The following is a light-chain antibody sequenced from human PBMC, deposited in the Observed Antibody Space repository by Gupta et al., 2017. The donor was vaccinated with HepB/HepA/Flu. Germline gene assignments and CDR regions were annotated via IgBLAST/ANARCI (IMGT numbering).Light chain of an antibody. J-gene: IGLJ2*01. CDR3: ASHASGDIVL. V-gene: IGLV2-8*01. CDR2: EVY. CDR1: SSDVGGYKY. Sequence: QSALTQPPSASGSPGQSVTISCTGTSSDVGGYKYVSWFQHHPGRAPKLFIFEVYNRHSGVPARVSGSKSGNTASLTVSGIQPEDESDYYCASHASGDIVLFGGGTKLTVL.